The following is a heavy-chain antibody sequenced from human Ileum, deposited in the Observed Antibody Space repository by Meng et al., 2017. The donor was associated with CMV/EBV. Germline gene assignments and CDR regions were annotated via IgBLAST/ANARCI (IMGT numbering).Heavy chain of an antibody. D-gene: IGHD5-18*01. Sequence: ASVKVSCKASGYTFTGYYMHWVRQAPGQGIEWMGWINPNSGGTNYAQKFQGRVTMTRDTSITTAYMELSRLRSDDTAVYYCARAMVPRDYYYYGMDVWGQGTTVTVSS. CDR1: GYTFTGYY. V-gene: IGHV1-2*02. J-gene: IGHJ6*02. CDR3: ARAMVPRDYYYYGMDV. CDR2: INPNSGGT.